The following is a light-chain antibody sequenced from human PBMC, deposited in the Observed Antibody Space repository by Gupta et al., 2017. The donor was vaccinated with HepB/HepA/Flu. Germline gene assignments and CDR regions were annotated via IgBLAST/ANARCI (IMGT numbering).Light chain of an antibody. Sequence: SVLTQPPSASGTPGQRVTIPCSGSSSNIGNYYVYWYQQLPGTDPKRRIYKKNQRPAGVPDRFSGSKSGTSASLAISGLRSEDDADYYCAAWDDSLSGPVFGGGTKLTVL. CDR3: AAWDDSLSGPV. CDR2: KKN. V-gene: IGLV1-47*01. CDR1: SSNIGNYY. J-gene: IGLJ2*01.